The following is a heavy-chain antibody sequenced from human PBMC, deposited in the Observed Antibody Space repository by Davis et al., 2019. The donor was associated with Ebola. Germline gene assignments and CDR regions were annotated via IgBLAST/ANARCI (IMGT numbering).Heavy chain of an antibody. D-gene: IGHD1-26*01. CDR1: GFSISAYH. V-gene: IGHV1-46*01. Sequence: ASVKVSCKASGFSISAYHLHWVRQAPGQGLEWMGVIDPTPTPGFIFYAQSFQGRITISRDTSSSTLYLELTSLTSEDTAVYYCAREVEAPDYWGQGTLVTVSS. CDR3: AREVEAPDY. J-gene: IGHJ4*02. CDR2: IDPTPTPGFI.